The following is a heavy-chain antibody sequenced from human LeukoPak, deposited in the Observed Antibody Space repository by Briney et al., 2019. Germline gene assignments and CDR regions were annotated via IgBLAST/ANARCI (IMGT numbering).Heavy chain of an antibody. Sequence: PGGSLRLSCAASGFSLSDQFMDWVRQAPGKGPEGIGRSRNRANSHTTEYAASVKGRFTISRDDSGNLMYLQMNSLKIEDTAVYFCTRDGGNSGNTAFDIWGQGTEVTVSS. J-gene: IGHJ3*02. CDR3: TRDGGNSGNTAFDI. V-gene: IGHV3-72*01. CDR2: SRNRANSHTT. D-gene: IGHD3-16*01. CDR1: GFSLSDQF.